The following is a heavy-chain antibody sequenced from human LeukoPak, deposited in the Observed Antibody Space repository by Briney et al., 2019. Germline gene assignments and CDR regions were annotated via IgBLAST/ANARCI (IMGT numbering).Heavy chain of an antibody. Sequence: GASVKVSCKASGYTFTSYGISWVRQAPGQGLEWMGGIIPIFGTANYAQKFQGRVTITEDESTRTDYMELGSLRSEDTAVYYGAIPQLGYCSSTSCYTRLEAAMDVWGKGTTVTVSS. J-gene: IGHJ6*04. D-gene: IGHD2-2*02. CDR2: IIPIFGTA. CDR1: GYTFTSYG. V-gene: IGHV1-69*13. CDR3: AIPQLGYCSSTSCYTRLEAAMDV.